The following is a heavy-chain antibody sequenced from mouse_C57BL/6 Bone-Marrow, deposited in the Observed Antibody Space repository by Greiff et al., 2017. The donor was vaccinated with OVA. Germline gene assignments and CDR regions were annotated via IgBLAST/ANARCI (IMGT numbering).Heavy chain of an antibody. V-gene: IGHV5-6*02. Sequence: EVNLVESGGDLVKPGGSLKLSCAASGFTFSSYGMSWVRQTPDKRLGWVATISSGGSYTYYPDSVKGRFTISRDNAKNTLYLQMSSLKSEDTAMYYCARRWLGFAYWGQGTLVTVSA. CDR1: GFTFSSYG. CDR3: ARRWLGFAY. J-gene: IGHJ3*01. CDR2: ISSGGSYT. D-gene: IGHD2-2*01.